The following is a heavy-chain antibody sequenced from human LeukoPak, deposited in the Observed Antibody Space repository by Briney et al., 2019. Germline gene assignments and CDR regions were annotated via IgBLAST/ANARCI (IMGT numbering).Heavy chain of an antibody. Sequence: SGPMLANPTQTLTLTCTFSGFSLNTRGVGVGWIRQPPERALEWLALIYWDDDRRYSTSLKSRLTSTKDPSKNQVVLTMTNMDPVDTATYFCAHRKNYYDSSVFDNWGQGTLVTVSS. CDR3: AHRKNYYDSSVFDN. D-gene: IGHD3-22*01. J-gene: IGHJ4*02. V-gene: IGHV2-5*02. CDR2: IYWDDDR. CDR1: GFSLNTRGVG.